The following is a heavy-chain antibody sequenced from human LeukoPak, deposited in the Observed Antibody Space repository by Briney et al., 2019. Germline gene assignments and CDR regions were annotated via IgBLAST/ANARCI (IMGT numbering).Heavy chain of an antibody. D-gene: IGHD5-12*01. J-gene: IGHJ4*02. CDR3: ARDSGYDSRGPLMLFDY. Sequence: SETLSLTCGVSGGSITNTNYWTWVRQPPGKGLEWIGEVNLQGSTNYNPSLMGRVAIAVDTSENHISLQLTSVTAADTAVYYCARDSGYDSRGPLMLFDYWGQGTLVTVSS. CDR2: VNLQGST. V-gene: IGHV4-4*02. CDR1: GGSITNTNY.